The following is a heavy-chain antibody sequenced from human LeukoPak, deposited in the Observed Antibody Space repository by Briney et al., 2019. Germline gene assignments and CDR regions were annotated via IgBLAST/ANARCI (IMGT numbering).Heavy chain of an antibody. CDR3: ARFSGNDAFDI. CDR2: MNPNSENT. V-gene: IGHV1-8*03. J-gene: IGHJ3*02. D-gene: IGHD1-26*01. Sequence: ASVKVSCKASGYTFTGYYMHWVRQAPGQGLEWMGWMNPNSENTGYVQKFQGRVTITRNTSISTAYMELSSLRSEDTAVYYCARFSGNDAFDIWGQGTMVTVSS. CDR1: GYTFTGYY.